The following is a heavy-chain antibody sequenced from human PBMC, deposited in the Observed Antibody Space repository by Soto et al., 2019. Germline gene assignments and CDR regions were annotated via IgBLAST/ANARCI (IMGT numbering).Heavy chain of an antibody. J-gene: IGHJ2*01. CDR1: GYIFNNFG. CDR3: ARCYCSVGSCFTCWHFDL. CDR2: IGPYSGKT. V-gene: IGHV1-18*01. D-gene: IGHD6-19*01. Sequence: QGQLVQSGGEVRKPGASVKVSCQASGYIFNNFGLSWVRQVPGQGLEWVGWIGPYSGKTDYARKFRDRVNMTGDSTTNTAYMELRSLTSDDSALYYCARCYCSVGSCFTCWHFDLWGRGTLVSVSS.